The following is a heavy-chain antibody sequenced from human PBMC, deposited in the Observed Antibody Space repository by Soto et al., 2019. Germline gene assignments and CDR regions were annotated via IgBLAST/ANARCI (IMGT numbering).Heavy chain of an antibody. CDR2: IYYSGSF. J-gene: IGHJ4*02. Sequence: PSATLSLTGAFSGGSVGIGSNYWLWIRQSPGKGLEWIGYIYYSGSFNYNPSLKSRVTISVDTSKKQFSLRLKSVTAADTAVYYCARRGGVTATFDYWGQGTLVTVSS. V-gene: IGHV4-61*01. CDR3: ARRGGVTATFDY. D-gene: IGHD5-18*01. CDR1: GGSVGIGSNY.